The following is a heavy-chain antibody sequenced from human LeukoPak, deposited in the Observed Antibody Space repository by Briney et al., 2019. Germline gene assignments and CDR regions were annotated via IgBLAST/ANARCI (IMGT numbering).Heavy chain of an antibody. CDR1: GYAITSGGFS. Sequence: SQTLSLTCTVSGYAITSGGFSWNWIRQPPGKGLEWIGCIYDRGPAYYNPSLKSRFTISVDRPKNQFFLNVTSLTAADTAVYYCARPRQASGLFNSWGQGTLVVVSS. V-gene: IGHV4-30-2*01. CDR3: ARPRQASGLFNS. CDR2: IYDRGPA. D-gene: IGHD3-10*01. J-gene: IGHJ5*01.